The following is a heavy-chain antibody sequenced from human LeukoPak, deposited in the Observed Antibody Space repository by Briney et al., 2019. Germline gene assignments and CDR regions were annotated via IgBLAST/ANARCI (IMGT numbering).Heavy chain of an antibody. V-gene: IGHV1-2*02. CDR1: GYRFISNY. Sequence: GASVKVSCKASGYRFISNYIQWVRQAPGLGPEWIGWMHPGNGNTRYAEKFQGRVTTTRDTSINTAYMDLSSLRSDDTAVYYCAREGSYCVGGDCYSFDFWGQGTLITVSS. J-gene: IGHJ4*02. D-gene: IGHD2-21*02. CDR2: MHPGNGNT. CDR3: AREGSYCVGGDCYSFDF.